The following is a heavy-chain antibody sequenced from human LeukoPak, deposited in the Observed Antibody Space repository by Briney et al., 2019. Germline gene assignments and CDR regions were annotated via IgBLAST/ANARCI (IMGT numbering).Heavy chain of an antibody. J-gene: IGHJ4*02. CDR2: IHPGDSET. Sequence: GESLKISCKGSGYSFTSYWIGWVRQMPGKGLEWMGIIHPGDSETRYSPSLQGQVTISADKSLSTAYLQWSSLKASDTAMYYCARREDSSGHYFFKYWGQGTLVTVSS. D-gene: IGHD3-22*01. CDR3: ARREDSSGHYFFKY. CDR1: GYSFTSYW. V-gene: IGHV5-51*01.